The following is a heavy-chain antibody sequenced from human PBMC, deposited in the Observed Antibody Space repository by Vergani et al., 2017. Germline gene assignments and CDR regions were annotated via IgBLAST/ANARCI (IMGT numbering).Heavy chain of an antibody. Sequence: QVRLQESGPGLVKPSETLSLTCTVSGGSISSYHWIWIRQPPGKGLEWIGYIYYSGNTNYNPSLKSRVTISVDTSKNQFSLKLSSVTAADTAVYYCARVVRGSYYYGMDVWGQGTTVTVSS. J-gene: IGHJ6*02. CDR2: IYYSGNT. CDR1: GGSISSYH. CDR3: ARVVRGSYYYGMDV. V-gene: IGHV4-59*01. D-gene: IGHD1-26*01.